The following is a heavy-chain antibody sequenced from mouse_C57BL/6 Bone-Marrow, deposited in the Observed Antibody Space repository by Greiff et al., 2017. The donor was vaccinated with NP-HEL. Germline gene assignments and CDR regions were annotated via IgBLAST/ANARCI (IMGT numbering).Heavy chain of an antibody. CDR3: AISSSSYYWYFDV. Sequence: VQLQQPGAELVKPGASVKVSCKASGYTFTSYWMHWVKQRPGQGLEWIGRIHPSDSDTNYNQKFKGKATLTVDKSSSTAYMQPSSLTSADSAVYYCAISSSSYYWYFDVWGTGTTVTVSA. CDR2: IHPSDSDT. CDR1: GYTFTSYW. D-gene: IGHD1-1*01. V-gene: IGHV1-74*01. J-gene: IGHJ1*03.